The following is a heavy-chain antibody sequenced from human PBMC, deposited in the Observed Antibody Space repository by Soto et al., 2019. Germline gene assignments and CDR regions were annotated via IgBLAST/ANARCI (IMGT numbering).Heavy chain of an antibody. CDR1: GGTFSSYA. J-gene: IGHJ4*02. CDR2: IIPIFGTA. Sequence: ASVKVSCKASGGTFSSYAISWVRQAPGQGLEWMGGIIPIFGTANYAQKFQGRVTITADESTSTAYMELSSLRSEDTAVYYCARGRYSSGWYGFYFDYWGQGTLVTVSS. CDR3: ARGRYSSGWYGFYFDY. V-gene: IGHV1-69*13. D-gene: IGHD6-19*01.